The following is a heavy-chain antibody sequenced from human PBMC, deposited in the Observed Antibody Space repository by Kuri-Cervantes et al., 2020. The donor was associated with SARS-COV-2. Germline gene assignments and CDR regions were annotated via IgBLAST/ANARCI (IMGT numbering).Heavy chain of an antibody. Sequence: SETLSLTCTVSGGSISSSSYYWGWIRQPPGKGLEWIGSIYHSGSTYYNPSLKSRVTISVDTSKNQFSLKLGSVTAADTAVYYCARGRKFTALVDYWGQGTLVTVSS. CDR2: IYHSGST. CDR1: GGSISSSSYY. CDR3: ARGRKFTALVDY. D-gene: IGHD3-16*01. V-gene: IGHV4-39*07. J-gene: IGHJ4*02.